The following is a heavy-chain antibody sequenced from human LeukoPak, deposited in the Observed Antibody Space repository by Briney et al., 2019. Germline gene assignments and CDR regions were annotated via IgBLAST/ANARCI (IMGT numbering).Heavy chain of an antibody. CDR2: IYYSGST. D-gene: IGHD2-15*01. CDR1: GGPISSSSYY. J-gene: IGHJ6*03. V-gene: IGHV4-39*01. CDR3: ARIGDCSGGSCYSGYYYYYMDV. Sequence: SETLSLTCTVSGGPISSSSYYWGWIRQPPGKGLEWIGSIYYSGSTYYNPSLKSRVTISVDTSKNQFSLKLSSVTAADTAVYYCARIGDCSGGSCYSGYYYYYMDVWGKGTTVTVSS.